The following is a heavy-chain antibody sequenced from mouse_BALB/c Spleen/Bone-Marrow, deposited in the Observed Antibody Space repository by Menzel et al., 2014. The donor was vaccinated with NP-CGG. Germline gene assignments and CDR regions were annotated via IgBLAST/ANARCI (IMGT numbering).Heavy chain of an antibody. V-gene: IGHV2-9*02. CDR1: GFSLTSYG. CDR3: ARGYYYGSTYYYAMDY. J-gene: IGHJ4*01. D-gene: IGHD1-1*01. Sequence: VHLVESGPGLVSPSQSLSITCTVSGFSLTSYGVHWVRQPPGKGLEWLGVIWAGGSTNYNSALMSRLSISKDNSKSQVFLKMNSLQTDDTAMYYCARGYYYGSTYYYAMDYWGRGTSVTVSS. CDR2: IWAGGST.